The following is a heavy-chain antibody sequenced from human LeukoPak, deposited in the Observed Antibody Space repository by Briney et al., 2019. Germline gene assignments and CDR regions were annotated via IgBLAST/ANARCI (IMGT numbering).Heavy chain of an antibody. CDR2: ISGSGGST. J-gene: IGHJ6*02. CDR1: GFTFSSYA. CDR3: AKDEYGSGSYSYYYYYGMDV. Sequence: GGSLRLSCAASGFTFSSYAMSWVRQAPGKGLEWVSAISGSGGSTYYADSVKGRFTISRDNSKNTLYLQMNSLRAEDTAVYYCAKDEYGSGSYSYYYYYGMDVWGQGTTVTVSS. D-gene: IGHD3-10*01. V-gene: IGHV3-23*01.